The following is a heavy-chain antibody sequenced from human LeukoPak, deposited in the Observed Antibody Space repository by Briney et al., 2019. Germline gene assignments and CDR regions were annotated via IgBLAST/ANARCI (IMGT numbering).Heavy chain of an antibody. CDR2: ISYDGSNK. J-gene: IGHJ4*02. CDR3: AKDDIYYDPPSYYFDY. V-gene: IGHV3-30*18. D-gene: IGHD3-3*01. Sequence: GGSLRLSCAASGFIFSSYGMHWVRQAPGKGLEWVAVISYDGSNKYYADSVKGRFTISRDNSKNTLYLQMNSLRAEDTAVYYCAKDDIYYDPPSYYFDYWGQGTLVTVSS. CDR1: GFIFSSYG.